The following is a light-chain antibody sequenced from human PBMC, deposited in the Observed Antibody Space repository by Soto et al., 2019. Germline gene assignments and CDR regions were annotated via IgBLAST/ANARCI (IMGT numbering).Light chain of an antibody. V-gene: IGLV2-23*02. J-gene: IGLJ3*02. CDR1: SSNVGRYTL. Sequence: QSALTQPASVSASPGQSITISCTGTSSNVGRYTLVSWYQQHPGKAPKLLIYVISERPSGVSSRFSGSKSGNTASLTISGLQAEDEADYYCCSYAGASTWVFGGGTKVTVL. CDR2: VIS. CDR3: CSYAGASTWV.